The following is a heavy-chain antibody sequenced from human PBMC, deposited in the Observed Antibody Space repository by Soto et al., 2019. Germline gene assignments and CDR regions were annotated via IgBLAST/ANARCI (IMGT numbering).Heavy chain of an antibody. CDR3: ARHGSYCGGDCSPVDWFDP. V-gene: IGHV4-39*01. Sequence: PSETLSLTCTVSGGSISSSSYYWGWIRQPPGKGLEWIGSIYYSGSTYYNPSLKSRVTISVDTSKNQFSLKLSSVTAADTAVYYCARHGSYCGGDCSPVDWFDPWGQGTLVTVS. CDR1: GGSISSSSYY. J-gene: IGHJ5*02. D-gene: IGHD2-21*02. CDR2: IYYSGST.